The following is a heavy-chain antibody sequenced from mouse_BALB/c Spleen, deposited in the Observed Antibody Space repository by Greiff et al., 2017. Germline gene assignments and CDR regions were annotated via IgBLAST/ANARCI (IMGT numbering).Heavy chain of an antibody. J-gene: IGHJ2*01. CDR3: ARDDYVNFDY. V-gene: IGHV3-2*02. Sequence: EVQLVESGPGLVKPSQSLSLTCTVTGYSITSDYAWNWIRQFPGNKLEWMGYISYSGSTSYNPSLKSRISITRDTSKNQFFLQLNSVTTEDTATYYCARDDYVNFDYWGQGTTLTVSS. CDR2: ISYSGST. CDR1: GYSITSDYA. D-gene: IGHD2-4*01.